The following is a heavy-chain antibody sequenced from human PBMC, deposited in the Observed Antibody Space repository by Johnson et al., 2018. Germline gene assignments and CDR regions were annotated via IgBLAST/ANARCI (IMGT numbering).Heavy chain of an antibody. J-gene: IGHJ3*02. V-gene: IGHV3-30*03. CDR1: GFTFSSYG. CDR3: ARNGHDYGDYIDAFDI. CDR2: ISYDGSNK. D-gene: IGHD4-17*01. Sequence: VQLVESGGGVVQPGRSLRLSCAASGFTFSSYGMHWVRQAPGKGLEWVAVISYDGSNKYYADSVKGRFTISKDNSKNTLYLQMNSLRAEDTAVYYWARNGHDYGDYIDAFDIWGQGTMVTVSS.